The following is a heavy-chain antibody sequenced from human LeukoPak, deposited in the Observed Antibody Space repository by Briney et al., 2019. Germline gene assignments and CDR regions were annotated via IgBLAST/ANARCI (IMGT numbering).Heavy chain of an antibody. D-gene: IGHD3-22*01. CDR3: AKVLGYYDSSGYYQEGGFDY. CDR1: GFTFDDYA. CDR2: ISGDGGST. V-gene: IGHV3-43*02. Sequence: GGSLRLSCAASGFTFDDYAMHWVRQAPGKGLEWVSLISGDGGSTYYADSVKGRFTISRDNSKNSLHLQMNSLRTEDTALYYCAKVLGYYDSSGYYQEGGFDYWGQGTLVTVSS. J-gene: IGHJ4*02.